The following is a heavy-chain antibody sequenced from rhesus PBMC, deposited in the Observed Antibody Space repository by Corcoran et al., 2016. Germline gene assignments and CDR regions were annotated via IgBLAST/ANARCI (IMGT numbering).Heavy chain of an antibody. CDR1: GYSSSSAYG. J-gene: IGHJ2*01. CDR2: IFGCTGST. V-gene: IGHV4-127*01. CDR3: ARAVYWYFDL. Sequence: QVHLQESGPGLVKPSETLSLTCAVSGYSSSSAYGWDWSRQTPGKGLEGIGQIFGCTGSTYYNPSLKSRVTVSKDTSKNQFSLKLRSVTAADTAVYYCARAVYWYFDLWGPGSPITISS.